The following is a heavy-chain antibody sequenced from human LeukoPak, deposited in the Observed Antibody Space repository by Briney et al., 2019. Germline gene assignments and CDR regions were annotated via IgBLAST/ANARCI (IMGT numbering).Heavy chain of an antibody. V-gene: IGHV3-48*03. CDR1: GFTFSRSA. J-gene: IGHJ4*02. CDR2: ISGRGNTI. Sequence: PGGSLRLSCAASGFTFSRSAMSWVRQAPGKGLQWVSYISGRGNTIYYADSVKGRFAISRDNAKNSLYLQMNSLRGEDTAVYYCTKDASYDSSGYSGDHWGLGTLVTVSS. D-gene: IGHD3-22*01. CDR3: TKDASYDSSGYSGDH.